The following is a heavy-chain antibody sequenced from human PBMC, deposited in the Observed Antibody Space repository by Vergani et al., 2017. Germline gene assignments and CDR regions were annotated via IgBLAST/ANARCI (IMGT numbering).Heavy chain of an antibody. D-gene: IGHD3-9*01. J-gene: IGHJ4*02. Sequence: QVQLEESGPGLVKPSETLSLTCTVSNDSVSNTFYYWGWIRQTPGKGLEWIGSIYYSGSTYYNPSLESRVTMSVDTSKNQFSLKLSSVTAADTAVYYCARGGYSYYDILSGYYKSPHFDYWGQGTLVTVSS. CDR2: IYYSGST. CDR3: ARGGYSYYDILSGYYKSPHFDY. CDR1: NDSVSNTFYY. V-gene: IGHV4-39*07.